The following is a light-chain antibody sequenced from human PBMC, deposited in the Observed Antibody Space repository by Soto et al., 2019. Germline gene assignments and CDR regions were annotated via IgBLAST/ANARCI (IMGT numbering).Light chain of an antibody. CDR1: QNIYNY. V-gene: IGKV1-39*01. J-gene: IGKJ5*01. Sequence: DIQMSQSPSSLSASIGDIVTITCRASQNIYNYLNWYQQKPVEAPKLLIFTASSLRSGVPSRFRGSGSGTDFTLTITTLQPEDFATYYCQQSFSPLPITFGQGTRLE. CDR3: QQSFSPLPIT. CDR2: TAS.